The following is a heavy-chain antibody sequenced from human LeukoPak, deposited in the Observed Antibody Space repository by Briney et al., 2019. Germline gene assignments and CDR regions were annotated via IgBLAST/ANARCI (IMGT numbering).Heavy chain of an antibody. CDR2: INAGNGRT. Sequence: ASVKVSFKTSAYSFTPYAIHWVRQAPGQRLEWMGWINAGNGRTKYSQQFQGRLAITRDTSANTVYMDLSSLTSEDMAVYYCARGRWVATNQGYYLDDWGQGTLVTVSS. CDR1: AYSFTPYA. D-gene: IGHD5-12*01. J-gene: IGHJ4*02. V-gene: IGHV1-3*03. CDR3: ARGRWVATNQGYYLDD.